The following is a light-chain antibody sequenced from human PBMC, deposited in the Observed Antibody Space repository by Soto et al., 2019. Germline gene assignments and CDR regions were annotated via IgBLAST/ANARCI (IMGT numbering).Light chain of an antibody. CDR1: QSVSSSY. Sequence: EIVLTQSPGTLSLSPGERATLSCRASQSVSSSYLAWYQQKPGQAPRLLIYGASSRATSIPDRFSGSGSGTDFTLTISRLEPEDFAVCYCQQYCSSPYTFGQGTKLEIK. J-gene: IGKJ2*01. CDR2: GAS. V-gene: IGKV3-20*01. CDR3: QQYCSSPYT.